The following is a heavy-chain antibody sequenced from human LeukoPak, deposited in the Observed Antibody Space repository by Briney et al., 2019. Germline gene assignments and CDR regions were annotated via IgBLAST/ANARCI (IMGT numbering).Heavy chain of an antibody. V-gene: IGHV4-34*01. D-gene: IGHD6-19*01. CDR2: INHSGST. Sequence: SETLSLTCAVYGGSFSGYYWSWIRQPPGKGLEWIGEINHSGSTNYNPSLKSRVTISVDTSKNHFSLNLRSVTAADTAVYYCASRGIAVAGTYFDYWGQGTLVTVSS. CDR3: ASRGIAVAGTYFDY. CDR1: GGSFSGYY. J-gene: IGHJ4*02.